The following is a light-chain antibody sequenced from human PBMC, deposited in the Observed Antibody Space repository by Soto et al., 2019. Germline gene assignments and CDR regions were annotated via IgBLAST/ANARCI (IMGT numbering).Light chain of an antibody. CDR1: RSNIGNNA. CDR2: YDD. CDR3: AAWDDTLNVVV. J-gene: IGLJ2*01. Sequence: QSVLTQPPSLSEAPRQRVTISCSGRRSNIGNNAVNWYQQLPGKAPKLLIYYDDMLPSGVSDRFSGSKSGTSASLAISGLLSEDEADYYCAAWDDTLNVVVFGGGTKVTVL. V-gene: IGLV1-36*01.